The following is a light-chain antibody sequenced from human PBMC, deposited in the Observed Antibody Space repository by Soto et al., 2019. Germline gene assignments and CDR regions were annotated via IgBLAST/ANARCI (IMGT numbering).Light chain of an antibody. CDR1: QSVSSN. J-gene: IGKJ5*01. CDR2: GAS. V-gene: IGKV3-15*01. CDR3: QQRSNWPRT. Sequence: IVMTQSPATLSVSPGERATLSCRASQSVSSNLAWYQQKPGQAPRLLIYGASTRATGIPARFSGSGSGTEFTLTISSLEPEDFAVYYCQQRSNWPRTFGQGTRLEIK.